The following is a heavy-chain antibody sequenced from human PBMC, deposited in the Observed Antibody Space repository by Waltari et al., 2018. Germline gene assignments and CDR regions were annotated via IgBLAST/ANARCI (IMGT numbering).Heavy chain of an antibody. CDR2: ISGDGSLT. V-gene: IGHV3-74*03. J-gene: IGHJ5*02. CDR1: GFTLTRDW. Sequence: EVQLVESGGGLVQPGGSLRLSCAASGFTLTRDWMHWCRQAPGKGLWWVSGISGDGSLTTYADYVKGRFNVSRDNARNAVYMEMYSLRGEDTAVYYCALRYCTTTSCYGGGFDPWGQGTLVTVSS. D-gene: IGHD2-2*01. CDR3: ALRYCTTTSCYGGGFDP.